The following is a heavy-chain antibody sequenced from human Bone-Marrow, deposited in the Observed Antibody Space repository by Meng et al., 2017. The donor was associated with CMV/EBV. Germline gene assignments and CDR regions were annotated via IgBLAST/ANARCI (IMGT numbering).Heavy chain of an antibody. J-gene: IGHJ5*02. CDR1: GYTFTGYY. D-gene: IGHD3-3*01. Sequence: ASVKVSCKASGYTFTGYYMHWVRQAPGQGLEWMGWINPNSGGTNYAQKFQGRVTMTRDTSISTAYMELSRLRSDDTAVYYCARDGVLRFLEWDNWFDPWGHGTLVTVSS. CDR3: ARDGVLRFLEWDNWFDP. V-gene: IGHV1-2*02. CDR2: INPNSGGT.